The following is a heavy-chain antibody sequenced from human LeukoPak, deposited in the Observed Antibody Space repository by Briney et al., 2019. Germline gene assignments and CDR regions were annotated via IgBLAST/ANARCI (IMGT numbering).Heavy chain of an antibody. CDR3: ARDLGGSHNY. CDR2: ISSSSSYI. J-gene: IGHJ4*02. Sequence: GSLRLSCAASGFTFSSYNMNWVRPAPGKGLEWVSSISSSSSYIYYADSVKGRFTISRDNAKNSLYLQMNSLRAEDTAVYYCARDLGGSHNYWGQGTLVTVYS. D-gene: IGHD1-26*01. CDR1: GFTFSSYN. V-gene: IGHV3-21*01.